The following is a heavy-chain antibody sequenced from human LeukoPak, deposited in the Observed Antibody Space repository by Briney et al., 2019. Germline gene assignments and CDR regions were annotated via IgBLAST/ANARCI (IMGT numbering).Heavy chain of an antibody. J-gene: IGHJ4*02. Sequence: PGGSLRLSCAASGFTFSSYAMSWVRQAPGKGLGWVSAISGSGGSTYYADSVKGRFTISRDNSKNTLYLQMNSLRAEDTAVYYCATLDYSNNRPDYWGQGTLVTVSS. V-gene: IGHV3-23*01. D-gene: IGHD4-11*01. CDR1: GFTFSSYA. CDR2: ISGSGGST. CDR3: ATLDYSNNRPDY.